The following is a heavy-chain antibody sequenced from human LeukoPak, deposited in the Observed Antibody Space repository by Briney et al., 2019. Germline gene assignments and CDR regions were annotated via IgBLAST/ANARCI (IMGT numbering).Heavy chain of an antibody. CDR2: ISAGGGTP. D-gene: IGHD5-18*01. J-gene: IGHJ4*02. Sequence: GGPLRLSCAASGFTFSNYAMTWVRQAPGKGLEWVSGISAGGGTPYFADSVQGRFTISRDNSKNTLYLQMNNLRADDTAVYYCAKLMLRYTYGSADYWGQGTLVTVSS. V-gene: IGHV3-23*01. CDR3: AKLMLRYTYGSADY. CDR1: GFTFSNYA.